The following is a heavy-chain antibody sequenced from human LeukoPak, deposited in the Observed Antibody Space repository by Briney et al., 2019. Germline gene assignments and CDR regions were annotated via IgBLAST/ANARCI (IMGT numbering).Heavy chain of an antibody. J-gene: IGHJ6*02. Sequence: ASVKVSCKASGYTFTSYGISWVRQAPGQGLEWMGWIGAYNGNTNYAQKLQGRVTMTTDTSTSTAYMELRSLRSDDTAVYYCARVHQTRGYDILTGYYYYYYGMDVWGQGTTVTVSS. CDR1: GYTFTSYG. D-gene: IGHD3-9*01. V-gene: IGHV1-18*01. CDR3: ARVHQTRGYDILTGYYYYYYGMDV. CDR2: IGAYNGNT.